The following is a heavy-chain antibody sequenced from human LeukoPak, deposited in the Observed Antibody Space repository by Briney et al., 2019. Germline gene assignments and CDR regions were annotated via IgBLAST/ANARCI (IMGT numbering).Heavy chain of an antibody. V-gene: IGHV4-31*03. CDR1: FGSNNSVRYY. CDR3: ARVRDGYNPNFDY. Sequence: KSSDPLSLTYTLSFGSNNSVRYYLSSIRHHPGAGLEWNEYIYCSGRTSYNPSLKSRVTISVDTSKNQFSLKLRSVTAADTAVYYCARVRDGYNPNFDYWGQGTMVTVSS. J-gene: IGHJ4*02. CDR2: IYCSGRT. D-gene: IGHD5-24*01.